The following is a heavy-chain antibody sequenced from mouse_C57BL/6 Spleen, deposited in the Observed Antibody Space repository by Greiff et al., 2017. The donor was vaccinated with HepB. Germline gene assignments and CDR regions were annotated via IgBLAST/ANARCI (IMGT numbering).Heavy chain of an antibody. V-gene: IGHV7-3*01. CDR2: IRNKANGYTT. CDR1: GFTFTDYY. Sequence: EVKLMESGGGLVQPGGSLSLSCAASGFTFTDYYMSWVRQPPGKALEWLGFIRNKANGYTTEYSASVKGRFTISRDNSQSILYLQMNALRAEDSATYYCARYMGLDYAMDYWGQGTSVTVSS. CDR3: ARYMGLDYAMDY. J-gene: IGHJ4*01. D-gene: IGHD4-1*01.